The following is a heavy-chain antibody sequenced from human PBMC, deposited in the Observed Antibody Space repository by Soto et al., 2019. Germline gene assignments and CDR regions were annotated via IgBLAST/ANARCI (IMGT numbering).Heavy chain of an antibody. CDR2: ISANNDRT. V-gene: IGHV1-18*01. J-gene: IGHJ4*02. CDR3: ARGTYFDY. Sequence: QVQLVQSGAEVKKPGASVKVSCKASGYTLNTYGITWVRQAPGQGLEWMGWISANNDRTNYPQKLQGRVNKTTDTSTSKAYMELRSLTSDDPAVYYCARGTYFDYWGQGDLVTVSS. CDR1: GYTLNTYG.